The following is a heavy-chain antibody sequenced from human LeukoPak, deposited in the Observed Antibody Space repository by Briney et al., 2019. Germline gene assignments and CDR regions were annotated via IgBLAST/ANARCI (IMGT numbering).Heavy chain of an antibody. CDR1: GFTFNKYR. V-gene: IGHV3-7*01. CDR2: INQDGSDI. Sequence: GGSLRLSCATSGFTFNKYRMTWVRQAPGKGLEWVANINQDGSDIYYLDSLGGRFTISRDNAAGSLFLHMDSLTVEDTAVYYCARSQSTMATWSLDYWGQGTLVAVSS. J-gene: IGHJ4*02. D-gene: IGHD5-24*01. CDR3: ARSQSTMATWSLDY.